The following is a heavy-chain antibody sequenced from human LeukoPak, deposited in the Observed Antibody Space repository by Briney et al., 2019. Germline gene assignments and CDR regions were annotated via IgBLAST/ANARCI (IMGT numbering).Heavy chain of an antibody. V-gene: IGHV4-31*11. J-gene: IGHJ4*02. CDR2: IYYSGST. CDR3: ARAPSYGSGTGYFDY. Sequence: SETLSLTCAVYGGSFSGYYWSWIRQHPGKGLEWIGYIYYSGSTYYNPSLKSRVTISVDTSKNQFSLKLSSVTAADTAVYYCARAPSYGSGTGYFDYWGQGTLVTVSS. CDR1: GGSFSGYY. D-gene: IGHD3-10*01.